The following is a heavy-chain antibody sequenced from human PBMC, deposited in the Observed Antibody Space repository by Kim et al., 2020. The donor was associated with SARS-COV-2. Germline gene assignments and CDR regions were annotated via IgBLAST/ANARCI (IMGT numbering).Heavy chain of an antibody. D-gene: IGHD6-19*01. J-gene: IGHJ4*02. CDR2: IYSGGTT. V-gene: IGHV3-66*01. CDR1: GFTVTNNY. Sequence: GGSLRLSCAASGFTVTNNYMSWVRQTPGKGLEWVSVIYSGGTTYYGDSVRGRFTMSRDNSKNTLYLQMNGLRAEDTGVYYCATIDNSGWFYFDYWGQGTL. CDR3: ATIDNSGWFYFDY.